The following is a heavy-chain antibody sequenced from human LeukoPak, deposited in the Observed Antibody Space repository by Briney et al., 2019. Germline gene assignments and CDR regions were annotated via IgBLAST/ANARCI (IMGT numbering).Heavy chain of an antibody. CDR1: GYTFTSYG. D-gene: IGHD5-12*01. CDR2: ISAYNGNT. Sequence: ASVKVSCKASGYTFTSYGISWVRQAPGQGLEWMGWISAYNGNTNYAQKFQGRVTMTTDTSTSTAYMELRSLRSDDTAVYYCAGSGDIVATKSFDYWGQGTLVTVSS. V-gene: IGHV1-18*01. CDR3: AGSGDIVATKSFDY. J-gene: IGHJ4*02.